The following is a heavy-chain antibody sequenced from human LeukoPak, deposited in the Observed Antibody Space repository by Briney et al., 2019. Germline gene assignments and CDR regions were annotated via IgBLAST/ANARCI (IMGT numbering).Heavy chain of an antibody. Sequence: PGGSLRLSCAASGSGFIFSNYGMRWVRQAPGKGLEWVSAISGSGASTYYADSVKGRFTISRDNSKNILFLQMDSLRDEDTAVYYCARGGYGSDSGGYAPTILEYWGQGTLVTVSS. D-gene: IGHD3-22*01. CDR1: GSGFIFSNYG. J-gene: IGHJ4*02. CDR3: ARGGYGSDSGGYAPTILEY. V-gene: IGHV3-23*01. CDR2: ISGSGAST.